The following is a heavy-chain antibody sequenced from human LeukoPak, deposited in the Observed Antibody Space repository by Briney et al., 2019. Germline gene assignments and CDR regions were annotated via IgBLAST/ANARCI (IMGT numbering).Heavy chain of an antibody. CDR1: GGSISSSNW. J-gene: IGHJ4*02. Sequence: NPSETPSLTCAVSGGSISSSNWWSWVRQPPGKGLEWIGEIYHSGSTNYNPSLKSRVTISVDKSKNQFSLKLTSVTAADTAAYYCARQSDSGWYYFDYWGQGTLVTVSS. V-gene: IGHV4-4*02. CDR3: ARQSDSGWYYFDY. CDR2: IYHSGST. D-gene: IGHD6-19*01.